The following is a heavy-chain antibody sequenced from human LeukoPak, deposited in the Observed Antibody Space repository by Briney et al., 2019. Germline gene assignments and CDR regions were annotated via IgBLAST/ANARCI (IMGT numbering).Heavy chain of an antibody. Sequence: PGGSLRLSCAASGFTVSSTYMSWVRQAPGKGLEWVSIIYSSGSTYYADSVKGRFSISRDNSKNTLYLQMNSLRAEDTAVYYCARLSYFEFWGVYWGQGTLVTVSS. CDR2: IYSSGST. CDR1: GFTVSSTY. D-gene: IGHD3-3*01. V-gene: IGHV3-66*04. CDR3: ARLSYFEFWGVY. J-gene: IGHJ4*02.